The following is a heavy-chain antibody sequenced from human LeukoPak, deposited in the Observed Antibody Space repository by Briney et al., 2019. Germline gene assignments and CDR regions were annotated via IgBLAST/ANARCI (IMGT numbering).Heavy chain of an antibody. Sequence: PGGSLRLSCAASGFTFSTYWMTWVRQAPGKGLEGVSYIDTSGTTIYYADSVKGRFTISRDNAKNSLYLQMNSLRAEDTAVYYCARDSGNYLDAFDIWGQGTMVTVSS. CDR3: ARDSGNYLDAFDI. CDR1: GFTFSTYW. V-gene: IGHV3-48*04. D-gene: IGHD1-7*01. J-gene: IGHJ3*02. CDR2: IDTSGTTI.